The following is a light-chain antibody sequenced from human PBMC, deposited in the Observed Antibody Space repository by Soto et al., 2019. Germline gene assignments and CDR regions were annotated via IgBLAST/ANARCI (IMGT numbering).Light chain of an antibody. CDR2: GAS. V-gene: IGKV3-15*01. CDR3: QHYNSYSEA. J-gene: IGKJ1*01. CDR1: QSVSSS. Sequence: IVMTQSPGTRSVSPGERATLSCMASQSVSSSLAWYQQKPGQAPRLLIYGASTRATGIPARFSGSGSGTEFTLTISSLQPDDFATYYCQHYNSYSEAFGQGTKVDI.